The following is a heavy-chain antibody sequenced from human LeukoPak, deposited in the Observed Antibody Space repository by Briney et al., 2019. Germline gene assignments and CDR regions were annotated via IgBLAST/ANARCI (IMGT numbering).Heavy chain of an antibody. CDR2: ISYDGSNK. CDR1: GFTFSSYA. D-gene: IGHD3-22*01. J-gene: IGHJ4*02. Sequence: GGSLRLSCAASGFTFSSYAMHWVRQAPGKGLEWVAVISYDGSNKYYADSVKGRFTISRDNSKNTLYLQMNSLRAEDTAVYYCARVIDYYDSSGYLYYFDYWGQGTLVTVSS. CDR3: ARVIDYYDSSGYLYYFDY. V-gene: IGHV3-30-3*01.